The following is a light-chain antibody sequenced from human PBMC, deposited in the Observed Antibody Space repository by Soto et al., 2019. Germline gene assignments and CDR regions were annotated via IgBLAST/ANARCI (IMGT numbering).Light chain of an antibody. V-gene: IGKV1-27*01. Sequence: DIQMTQSPSSLSASVGDRVTITCRSSQYVSNYLAWYQQKPGKVPKLLIYAASTLQSGVPSRFSGSGSGPEFTLTISSLQTEDGATYYCQNYNGAPWTCGQGTKIEI. CDR3: QNYNGAPWT. CDR2: AAS. J-gene: IGKJ1*01. CDR1: QYVSNY.